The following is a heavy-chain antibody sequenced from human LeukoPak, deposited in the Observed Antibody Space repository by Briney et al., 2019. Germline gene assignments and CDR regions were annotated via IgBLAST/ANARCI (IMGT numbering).Heavy chain of an antibody. Sequence: ASVKVSCKASGYTFTSHGISWVRQAPGQGLEWMGWISAYNGNTNYAQKLQGRVTMTTDTSTSTAYMELRSLRSDDTAVYYCARAKEGTMVRGVIMPYYYYGMDVWGQGTTVTVSS. J-gene: IGHJ6*02. V-gene: IGHV1-18*01. CDR2: ISAYNGNT. D-gene: IGHD3-10*01. CDR1: GYTFTSHG. CDR3: ARAKEGTMVRGVIMPYYYYGMDV.